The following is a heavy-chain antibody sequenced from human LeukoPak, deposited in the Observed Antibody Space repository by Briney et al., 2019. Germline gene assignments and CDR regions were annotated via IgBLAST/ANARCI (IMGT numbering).Heavy chain of an antibody. CDR2: ILYDGYNK. CDR3: AKDRRGLADY. J-gene: IGHJ4*02. D-gene: IGHD3-10*01. CDR1: GFTFSNYG. V-gene: IGHV3-30*02. Sequence: GGSLRLSCAASGFTFSNYGMHWVRQALVKGLEWVAFILYDGYNKYYADAVKGRFTISRDNSKNTLYLQMNSLRAEDTAVYYCAKDRRGLADYWGQGTLVTVSS.